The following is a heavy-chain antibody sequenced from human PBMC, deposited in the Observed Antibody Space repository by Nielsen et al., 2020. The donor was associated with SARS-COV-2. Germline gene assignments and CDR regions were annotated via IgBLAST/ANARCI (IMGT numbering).Heavy chain of an antibody. D-gene: IGHD3-16*01. CDR3: AKRRAVFMLTFGGEGAMDV. CDR2: ISYEGSKK. J-gene: IGHJ6*02. Sequence: GESLKISCAASGFTFNNYGFDWVRQAPGKGLEWVASISYEGSKKYYGDSLTGRFTVSRDTSKNTVYLQMNSLSVEDTAVYYCAKRRAVFMLTFGGEGAMDVWGQGTTVSVSS. CDR1: GFTFNNYG. V-gene: IGHV3-30*18.